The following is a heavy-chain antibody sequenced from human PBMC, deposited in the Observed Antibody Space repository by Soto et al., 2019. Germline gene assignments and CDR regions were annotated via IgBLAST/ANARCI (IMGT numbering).Heavy chain of an antibody. Sequence: PGGSLRLSCAASGFTFSSYAMSWVRQAPGKGLEWVSAISGRGGSTYYADSVKGRFTISRDNAKNTVYLQMNSLRAEDTAVYYCARGGINWNYYYYMDVWGKGTTVTVSS. V-gene: IGHV3-23*01. CDR3: ARGGINWNYYYYMDV. J-gene: IGHJ6*03. CDR1: GFTFSSYA. D-gene: IGHD1-1*01. CDR2: ISGRGGST.